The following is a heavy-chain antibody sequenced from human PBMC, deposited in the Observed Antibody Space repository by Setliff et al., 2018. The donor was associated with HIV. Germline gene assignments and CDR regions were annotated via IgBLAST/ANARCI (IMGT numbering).Heavy chain of an antibody. Sequence: PGGSLRLSCAASGITFSSFAMSWVRQAPGKGLEWVSVISGDGENTYYADSVMGRFTIPRDNSKNTLYLQMNSLRAEDTAIYYCAKDYTGSGRFFDYWGQGTLVTVSS. J-gene: IGHJ4*02. V-gene: IGHV3-23*01. D-gene: IGHD6-25*01. CDR2: ISGDGENT. CDR3: AKDYTGSGRFFDY. CDR1: GITFSSFA.